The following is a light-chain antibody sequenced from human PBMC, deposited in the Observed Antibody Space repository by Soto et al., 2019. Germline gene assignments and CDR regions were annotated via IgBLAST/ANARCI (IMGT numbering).Light chain of an antibody. J-gene: IGKJ1*01. V-gene: IGKV1-5*03. Sequence: DIQMTQSPSTLSASVGDRVTITCRASQTISSWLAWYQQKPGKAPKLLIYKASTLESGVPSRFSGSGSGTEFTLTISSLQPDDFASYYCQQYNSYSTEWTLGQGTKVDIK. CDR1: QTISSW. CDR3: QQYNSYSTEWT. CDR2: KAS.